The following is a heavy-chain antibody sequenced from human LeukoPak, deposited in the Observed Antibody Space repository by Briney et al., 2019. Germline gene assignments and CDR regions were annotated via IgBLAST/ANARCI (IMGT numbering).Heavy chain of an antibody. CDR3: ARDHYGSGSYYYYYYYMDV. CDR2: IYTSGST. CDR1: GGSISSGSYY. D-gene: IGHD3-10*01. V-gene: IGHV4-61*02. Sequence: SQTPSLTCTVSGGSISSGSYYCSWIRQPAGKGLEWIGRIYTSGSTNYNPSLKSRVTISVDTSKNQFSLKLSSVTAADTAVYYCARDHYGSGSYYYYYYYMDVWGKGTTVTVSS. J-gene: IGHJ6*03.